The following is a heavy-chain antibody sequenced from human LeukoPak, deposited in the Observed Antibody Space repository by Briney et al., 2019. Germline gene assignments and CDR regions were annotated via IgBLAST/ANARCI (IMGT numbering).Heavy chain of an antibody. CDR3: VKARGIQLWLPGDY. CDR2: ISSNGGGT. V-gene: IGHV3-64D*09. Sequence: PGGSLRLSCSASGFTFSRYAMHWVRQAPGKGLEYVSAISSNGGGTYYGDSVKGRFTISRDNSKNTLYLQVSSLRAEDTAVYYCVKARGIQLWLPGDYWGQGTLVTVSS. CDR1: GFTFSRYA. D-gene: IGHD5-18*01. J-gene: IGHJ4*02.